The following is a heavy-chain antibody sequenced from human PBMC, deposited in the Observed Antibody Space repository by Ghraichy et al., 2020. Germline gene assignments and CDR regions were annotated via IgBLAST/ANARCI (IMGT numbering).Heavy chain of an antibody. D-gene: IGHD6-13*01. J-gene: IGHJ4*02. CDR1: GGSVSSGSYY. CDR2: IYYSGST. V-gene: IGHV4-61*01. CDR3: ARDIALE. Sequence: ESLNISCTVSGGSVSSGSYYWSWIRQPPGKGLEWIGYIYYSGSTNYNPSLKSRVTISVDTSKNQFSLKLSSVTAADTAVYYCARDIALEWGQGTLVTVSS.